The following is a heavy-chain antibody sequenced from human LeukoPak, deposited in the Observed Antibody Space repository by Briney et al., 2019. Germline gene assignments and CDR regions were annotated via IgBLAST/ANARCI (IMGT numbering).Heavy chain of an antibody. V-gene: IGHV1-46*01. D-gene: IGHD3-10*01. J-gene: IGHJ4*02. Sequence: ASVKVSCKASGYTVTSYYMHWVRQAPGQGLEWMGIINPSGGSTSYAQKFQGRVTMTRDTSTSTVYMELSSLRSEDTAVYYCARGAPSEAYGSGSSVDYWGQGTLVTVSS. CDR2: INPSGGST. CDR1: GYTVTSYY. CDR3: ARGAPSEAYGSGSSVDY.